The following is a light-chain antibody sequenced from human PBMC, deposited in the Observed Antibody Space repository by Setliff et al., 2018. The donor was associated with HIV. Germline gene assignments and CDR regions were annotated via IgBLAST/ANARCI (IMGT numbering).Light chain of an antibody. CDR2: EVT. J-gene: IGLJ3*02. V-gene: IGLV2-14*01. CDR1: SSDVGGHNH. Sequence: QSALTQPASVSGSPGQSITISYTGTSSDVGGHNHVSWYQQYPGKAPKLMIYEVTDRPSGVSSRFSGSKSGNTASLTISGLQAEDEADYHCSSYSTTNTWVFGGGTK. CDR3: SSYSTTNTWV.